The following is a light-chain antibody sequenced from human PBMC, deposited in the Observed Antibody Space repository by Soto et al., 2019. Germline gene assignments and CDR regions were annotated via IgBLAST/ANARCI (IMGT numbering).Light chain of an antibody. J-gene: IGLJ1*01. CDR1: SSDVGSYNL. Sequence: QSALTQPAPVSGSPGQSITISCTGTSSDVGSYNLVSWYQQHPGKAPKLMIYEVSKRPSGVSNRFSVSKSGNTATLTISGLQAEDEADYYCCSYAGSLYVFGTGTKVTVL. V-gene: IGLV2-23*02. CDR2: EVS. CDR3: CSYAGSLYV.